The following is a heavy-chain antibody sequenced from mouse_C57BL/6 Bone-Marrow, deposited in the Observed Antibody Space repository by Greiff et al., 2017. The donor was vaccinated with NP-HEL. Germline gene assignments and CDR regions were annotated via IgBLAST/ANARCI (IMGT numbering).Heavy chain of an antibody. D-gene: IGHD3-2*02. Sequence: EVQGVESGEGLVKPGGSLKLSCAASGFTFSSYAMSWVRQTPEKRLEWVAYISSGGDYIYYADTVKGRFTISRDNARNTLYLQMSSLKSEDTAMYYCTRGPAQAKGFAYWGQGTLVTVSA. CDR3: TRGPAQAKGFAY. J-gene: IGHJ3*01. CDR2: ISSGGDYI. CDR1: GFTFSSYA. V-gene: IGHV5-9-1*02.